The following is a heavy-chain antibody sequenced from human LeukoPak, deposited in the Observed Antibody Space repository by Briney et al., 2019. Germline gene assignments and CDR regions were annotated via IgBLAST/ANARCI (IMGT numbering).Heavy chain of an antibody. CDR1: GFTFSSYA. CDR3: AREGKTGPTQDRGYSYGYIDY. J-gene: IGHJ4*02. CDR2: IWYDGSNK. V-gene: IGHV3-33*08. D-gene: IGHD5-18*01. Sequence: GGSLRLSCAASGFTFSSYAMSWVRQAPGKGLEWVAVIWYDGSNKYYADSVKGRFTISRDNSKNTLYLQMNSLRAEDTAVYYCAREGKTGPTQDRGYSYGYIDYWGQGTLVTVSS.